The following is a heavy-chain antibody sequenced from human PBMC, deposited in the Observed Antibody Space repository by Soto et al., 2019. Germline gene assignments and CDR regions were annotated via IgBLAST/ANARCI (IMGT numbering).Heavy chain of an antibody. CDR3: ARDQPLGWNLEGGYYYYGMDV. CDR2: ISAYNGNT. CDR1: GYTFTSYG. J-gene: IGHJ6*02. Sequence: ASVKVSCKASGYTFTSYGISWVRQAPGQGLEWMGWISAYNGNTNYAQKLQGRVTMTTDTSTSTAYMELRSLRSDDTAVYYCARDQPLGWNLEGGYYYYGMDVWGQGTTVTVSS. V-gene: IGHV1-18*01. D-gene: IGHD1-1*01.